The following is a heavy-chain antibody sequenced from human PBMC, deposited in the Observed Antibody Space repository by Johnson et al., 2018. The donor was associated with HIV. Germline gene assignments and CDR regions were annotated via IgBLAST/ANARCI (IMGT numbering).Heavy chain of an antibody. D-gene: IGHD3-10*01. J-gene: IGHJ3*02. CDR2: IYADGTA. V-gene: IGHV3-53*01. CDR1: GFTVGSNS. Sequence: VQLVESGGGLIQPGGSLRLSCAASGFTVGSNSMTWVRHAPGKGLEWVSLIYADGTAFYADSVKGRFAISRDNANNTLYVQMNSLRAEDTAVYYCANGWFSGAFDIWGQGTMVTVSS. CDR3: ANGWFSGAFDI.